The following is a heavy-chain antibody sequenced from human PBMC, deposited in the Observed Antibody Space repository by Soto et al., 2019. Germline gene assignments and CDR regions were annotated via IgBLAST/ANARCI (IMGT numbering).Heavy chain of an antibody. D-gene: IGHD3-3*01. Sequence: SQTLSLTCSVSAGSLSKYYWRWIRQPPEKGLEWIGEINHTGGTHYNPSLKSRVTMSVDTSKNQFSLRLSSVTAADTAIYYCATRITVFGLLIPPFDPWGQGTQVTVS. CDR2: INHTGGT. CDR1: AGSLSKYY. J-gene: IGHJ5*02. V-gene: IGHV4-59*04. CDR3: ATRITVFGLLIPPFDP.